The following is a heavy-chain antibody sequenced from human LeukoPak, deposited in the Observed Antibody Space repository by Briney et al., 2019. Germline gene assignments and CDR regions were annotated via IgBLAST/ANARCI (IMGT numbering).Heavy chain of an antibody. CDR1: GYTFTGYY. Sequence: ASVKLYCKASGYTFTGYYMHWVRQAPGQGLEWMGWFNPNSGGTNYAQKLPGRVPMTRDTSISTAYMELSRLRSDDTAEYYCARVMKRSEFDYWGQGTLVTVSS. CDR3: ARVMKRSEFDY. J-gene: IGHJ4*02. CDR2: FNPNSGGT. V-gene: IGHV1-2*02.